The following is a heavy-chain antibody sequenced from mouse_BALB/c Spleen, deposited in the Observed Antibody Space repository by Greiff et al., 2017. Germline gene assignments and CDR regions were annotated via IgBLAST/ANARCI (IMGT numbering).Heavy chain of an antibody. Sequence: EVKLVESGAELVRPGALVKLSCKASGFNIKDYYMHWVKQRPEQGLEWIGWIDPENGNTIYDPKFQGKASITADTSSNTAYLQLSSLTSEDTAVYYCARSDYGSSYAMDYWGQGTSVTVSS. J-gene: IGHJ4*01. CDR1: GFNIKDYY. CDR3: ARSDYGSSYAMDY. CDR2: IDPENGNT. V-gene: IGHV14-1*02. D-gene: IGHD1-1*01.